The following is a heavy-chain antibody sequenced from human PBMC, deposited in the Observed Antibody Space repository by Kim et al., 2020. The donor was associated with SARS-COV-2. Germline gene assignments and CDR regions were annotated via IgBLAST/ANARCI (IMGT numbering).Heavy chain of an antibody. Sequence: ASVKVSCKASGYTFTSYAMHWVRQAPGQRLEWMGWINAGNGNTKYSQKFQGRVTITRDTSASTAYMELSSLRSEDTAVYYCARVRREITIVGVAPPRGFDYWGQGTLVTVSS. CDR1: GYTFTSYA. CDR2: INAGNGNT. D-gene: IGHD3-3*01. V-gene: IGHV1-3*01. CDR3: ARVRREITIVGVAPPRGFDY. J-gene: IGHJ4*02.